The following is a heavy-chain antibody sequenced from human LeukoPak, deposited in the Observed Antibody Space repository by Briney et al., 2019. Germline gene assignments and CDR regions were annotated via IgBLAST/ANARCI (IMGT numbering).Heavy chain of an antibody. V-gene: IGHV4-34*01. CDR1: GFTFSSYG. CDR3: ARGLIDSYGRINWFDP. Sequence: GSLRLSCAASGFTFSSYGMHWVRQPPGKGLEWIGEINHSGSTNYNPSLKSRVTISVDTSKNQFSLKLSSVTAADTAVYYCARGLIDSYGRINWFDPWGQGTLVTVSS. D-gene: IGHD5-18*01. J-gene: IGHJ5*02. CDR2: INHSGST.